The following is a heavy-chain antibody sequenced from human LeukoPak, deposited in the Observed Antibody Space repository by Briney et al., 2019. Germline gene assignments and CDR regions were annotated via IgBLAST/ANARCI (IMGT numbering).Heavy chain of an antibody. CDR3: ARVGTGGWYFDY. Sequence: ASVKVSCKASVGTFSSYAISWVRQAPGQGLEWMGGIIPIFGTANYAQKFQGRVTITADESTSTAYMELSSLRSEDTAVYYCARVGTGGWYFDYWGQGTLVTVSS. D-gene: IGHD6-19*01. CDR1: VGTFSSYA. CDR2: IIPIFGTA. V-gene: IGHV1-69*13. J-gene: IGHJ4*02.